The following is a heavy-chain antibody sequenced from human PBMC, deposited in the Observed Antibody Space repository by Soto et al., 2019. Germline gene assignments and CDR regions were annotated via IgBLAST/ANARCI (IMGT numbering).Heavy chain of an antibody. Sequence: GGSLRLSCAASGFTFSNYGMHWVRQTPGKGLEWVALILYDGSNKYYGDSVKGRFTISGDNSKNTLYLQVSSLRAEDTAVYYCAKSRDAYNFYFYYGMDVWGQGTTVTVSS. CDR1: GFTFSNYG. CDR3: AKSRDAYNFYFYYGMDV. J-gene: IGHJ6*02. D-gene: IGHD2-2*01. CDR2: ILYDGSNK. V-gene: IGHV3-30*18.